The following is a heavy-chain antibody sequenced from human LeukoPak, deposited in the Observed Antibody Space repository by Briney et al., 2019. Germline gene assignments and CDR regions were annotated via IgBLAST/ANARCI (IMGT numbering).Heavy chain of an antibody. CDR2: IYYSGST. Sequence: SETLSLTCTVSGGSISSYYWGWIRQPPGKGLEWIGYIYYSGSTNYNPSLKSRVTISVDTSKNQFSLKLSSVTAADTAVYYCARDLRLYSPWFDPWGQGTLVTVSS. D-gene: IGHD2-15*01. CDR3: ARDLRLYSPWFDP. J-gene: IGHJ5*02. CDR1: GGSISSYY. V-gene: IGHV4-59*01.